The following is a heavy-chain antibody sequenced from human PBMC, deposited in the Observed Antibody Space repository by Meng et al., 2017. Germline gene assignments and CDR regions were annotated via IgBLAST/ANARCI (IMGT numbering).Heavy chain of an antibody. CDR3: ARVLSGWYSGFDY. Sequence: SVKVSCKASGGTFSSYAISWVRQAPGQGLEWMGGIIPIFGTANYAQKFQGRVTITTDESTSTAYMELTSLRSEDTAVYYCARVLSGWYSGFDYWGQGTLVTVFS. D-gene: IGHD6-19*01. CDR2: IIPIFGTA. CDR1: GGTFSSYA. J-gene: IGHJ4*02. V-gene: IGHV1-69*05.